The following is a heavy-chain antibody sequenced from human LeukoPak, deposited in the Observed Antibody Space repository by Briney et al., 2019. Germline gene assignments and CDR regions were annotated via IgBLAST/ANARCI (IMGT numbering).Heavy chain of an antibody. CDR3: ARELYSSSWYGGSWFDP. CDR1: GFTFSSYS. J-gene: IGHJ5*02. V-gene: IGHV3-21*01. Sequence: TGGSLRLSCAASGFTFSSYSMNWVRQAPGKVLEWVSSISSSSSYIYYADSVKGRFTISRDNSKNTQYLQMNNLRAEDTAVYYCARELYSSSWYGGSWFDPWGQGALVTVSS. D-gene: IGHD6-13*01. CDR2: ISSSSSYI.